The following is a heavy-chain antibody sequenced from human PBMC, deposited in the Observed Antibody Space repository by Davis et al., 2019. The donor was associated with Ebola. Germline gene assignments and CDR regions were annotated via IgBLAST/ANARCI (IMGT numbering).Heavy chain of an antibody. CDR1: GFTFSSYS. CDR2: INLRSSTI. D-gene: IGHD3-16*01. J-gene: IGHJ4*02. Sequence: GGSLRLSCAASGFTFSSYSMNWVRQAPGKGLEWISYINLRSSTIYYADSVKGRFTISRDNDRNSLSLHMNSLRGEDTAVYYCARSWAQDYFDYWGQGTLVTVSS. CDR3: ARSWAQDYFDY. V-gene: IGHV3-48*01.